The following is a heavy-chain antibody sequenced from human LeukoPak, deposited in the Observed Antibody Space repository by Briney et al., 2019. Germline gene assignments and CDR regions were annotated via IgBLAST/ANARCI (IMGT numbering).Heavy chain of an antibody. CDR3: ARAKEYYYDSSGYYLNDAFDI. CDR1: GGSISSGSYY. CDR2: IYTSGST. J-gene: IGHJ3*02. D-gene: IGHD3-22*01. Sequence: ESSETLSLTCTVSGGSISSGSYYWSWIRQPAGKGLEWIGRIYTSGSTNYNPSLKSRVTISVDTSKNQFSLKLSSVTAADTAVYYCARAKEYYYDSSGYYLNDAFDIWGQGTMVTVSS. V-gene: IGHV4-61*02.